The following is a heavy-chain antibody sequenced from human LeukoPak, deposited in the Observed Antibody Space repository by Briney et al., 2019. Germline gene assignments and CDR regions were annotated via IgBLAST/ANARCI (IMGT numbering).Heavy chain of an antibody. CDR3: ARGVDPFYFDY. D-gene: IGHD5-12*01. J-gene: IGHJ4*02. CDR2: IYYSGST. V-gene: IGHV4-30-4*01. Sequence: SQTLSLTCTVSGGSISSGDYYWSWIRQPPGKGLEWIGYIYYSGSTYYNPSLKSRVTISADTSKNQFSLKLSSVTAADTAVYYCARGVDPFYFDYWGQGTLVTVSS. CDR1: GGSISSGDYY.